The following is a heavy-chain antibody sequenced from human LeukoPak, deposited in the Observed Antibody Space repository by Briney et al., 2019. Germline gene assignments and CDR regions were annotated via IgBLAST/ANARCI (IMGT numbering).Heavy chain of an antibody. D-gene: IGHD2-21*02. CDR3: ASTRSLAVTAPDDY. J-gene: IGHJ4*02. V-gene: IGHV1-18*01. CDR1: GYTFTSYG. Sequence: ASVKVSCKASGYTFTSYGISWVRQAPGQGLEWMGWISAYNGNTNYAQKFRGRVTMTTDTSTSTAYMELRSLRSDDTAVYYCASTRSLAVTAPDDYWGQGTLVTVSS. CDR2: ISAYNGNT.